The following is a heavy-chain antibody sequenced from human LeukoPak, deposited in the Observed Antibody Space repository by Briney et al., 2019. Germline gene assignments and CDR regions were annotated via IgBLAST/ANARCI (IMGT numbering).Heavy chain of an antibody. CDR2: IYYSGST. D-gene: IGHD2-2*02. Sequence: SETLSLTCTVSGGSISSGDYCWSWIRQPPGKGLEWIGYIYYSGSTYYNPSLKSRVTISVDTSKNQFSLKLSSVTAADTAVYYCARVVYRSHLDYWGQGTLVTVSS. CDR3: ARVVYRSHLDY. V-gene: IGHV4-30-4*08. CDR1: GGSISSGDYC. J-gene: IGHJ4*02.